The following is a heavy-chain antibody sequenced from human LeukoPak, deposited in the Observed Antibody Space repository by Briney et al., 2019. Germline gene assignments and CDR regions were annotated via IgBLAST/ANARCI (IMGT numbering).Heavy chain of an antibody. V-gene: IGHV3-49*04. D-gene: IGHD2-21*02. J-gene: IGHJ4*02. CDR1: GFTFGDYA. CDR2: IRSKAYGGTT. Sequence: GRSLRLSCTASGFTFGDYAMDWVRQAPGKGLEWVGFIRSKAYGGTTEYAASVKGRFTISRDDSKSIAYLQMNSLKTEDTAVYYCSRESAEATAKFDYWGQGTPVTVSS. CDR3: SRESAEATAKFDY.